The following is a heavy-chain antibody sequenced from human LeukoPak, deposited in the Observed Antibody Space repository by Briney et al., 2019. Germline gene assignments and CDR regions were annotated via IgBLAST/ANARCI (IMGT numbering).Heavy chain of an antibody. J-gene: IGHJ6*02. CDR1: GGSISCFH. D-gene: IGHD6-13*01. V-gene: IGHV4-59*01. CDR2: MHHSGSA. Sequence: SETLSLTCSVFGGSISCFHWIWMRHSPGKGLEWIGYMHHSGSASDNPSLKSRVTISLDTPKNQFSLKLSSVTAADTAVYYCARLGGTARMDAWGQGTTVTAS. CDR3: ARLGGTARMDA.